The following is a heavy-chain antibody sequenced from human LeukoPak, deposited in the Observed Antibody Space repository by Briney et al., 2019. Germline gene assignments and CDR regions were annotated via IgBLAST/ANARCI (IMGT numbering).Heavy chain of an antibody. V-gene: IGHV4-34*01. CDR2: INHSGST. J-gene: IGHJ6*04. D-gene: IGHD3-10*01. Sequence: PSETLSLTCAVYGGSFSGYNWSWIRQPPGQGLEWIGEINHSGSTKYNPSLKSRVTISVDTSKNQFSLKLSSVTAADTAVYYCARLPISYYGSAGPYGMDVWGKGTTVTVSS. CDR1: GGSFSGYN. CDR3: ARLPISYYGSAGPYGMDV.